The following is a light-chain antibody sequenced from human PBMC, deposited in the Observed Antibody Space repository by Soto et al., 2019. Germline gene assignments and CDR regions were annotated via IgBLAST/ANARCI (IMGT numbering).Light chain of an antibody. J-gene: IGKJ4*01. CDR1: PGVGSW. CDR2: AAS. Sequence: DIRMTQSPSSLSASVGDRVTMTCRASPGVGSWSAWYQQKPEKAPKSLIYAASSLQSGVPSRFSGSGSGTDFTLTISSLQPEDFATYYCQQYNRFPPTFGGGTKVEIK. V-gene: IGKV1D-16*01. CDR3: QQYNRFPPT.